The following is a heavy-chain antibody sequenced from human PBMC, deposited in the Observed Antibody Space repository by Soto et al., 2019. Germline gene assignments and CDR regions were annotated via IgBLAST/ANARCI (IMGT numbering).Heavy chain of an antibody. CDR3: AKALYSGSYRPLAFDI. Sequence: QVQLVESGGGVVQPGRSLRLSCAASGFTFISYGVHWVRQAPGKGLEWVAVISYDGIFKYYADSVKGRFTISRDNSKNTLYLQMNSLRPEDTAVYYCAKALYSGSYRPLAFDIWGQRTMVTGSS. D-gene: IGHD1-26*01. CDR1: GFTFISYG. V-gene: IGHV3-30*18. J-gene: IGHJ3*02. CDR2: ISYDGIFK.